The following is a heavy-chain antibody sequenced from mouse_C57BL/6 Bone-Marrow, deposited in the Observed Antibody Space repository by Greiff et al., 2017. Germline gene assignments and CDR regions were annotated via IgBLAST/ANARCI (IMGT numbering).Heavy chain of an antibody. D-gene: IGHD4-1*01. V-gene: IGHV10-1*01. J-gene: IGHJ1*03. CDR2: IRSKSNNYAT. Sequence: EVQVVESGGALVQPKGSLKLSCAASGFSFNTYAMNWVRQAPGKGLEWVARIRSKSNNYATYYADSVKDRFTISRDDSESMLYLQMNNLKTEDTAMYYCVRLGRYFDVWGTGTTVTVSS. CDR1: GFSFNTYA. CDR3: VRLGRYFDV.